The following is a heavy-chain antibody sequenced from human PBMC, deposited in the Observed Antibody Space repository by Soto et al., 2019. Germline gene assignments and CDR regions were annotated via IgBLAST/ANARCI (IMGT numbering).Heavy chain of an antibody. J-gene: IGHJ4*02. CDR1: GGSISSYY. CDR3: ARVMEQLALDY. Sequence: SETLSLTFTVSGGSISSYYWSWIRQPAGKGLEWIGRIYTSGSTNYNPSLKSRVTMSLDTSKNQFSLKLSSVTAADTAVYYWARVMEQLALDYWGQGTLVTVSS. CDR2: IYTSGST. D-gene: IGHD6-6*01. V-gene: IGHV4-4*07.